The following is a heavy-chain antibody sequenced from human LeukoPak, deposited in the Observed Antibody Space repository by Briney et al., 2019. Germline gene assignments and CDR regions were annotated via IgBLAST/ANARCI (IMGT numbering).Heavy chain of an antibody. Sequence: GGSLRLSCAASGFTFSSYWMHWVRQAPGKGLVWVSRINSDGSSTSYADSVKGRFTISRDNAKNTLYLQMNSLRPEDTAVYYCARCTASCYANAFDVWGQGTLLTVSS. CDR1: GFTFSSYW. V-gene: IGHV3-74*01. CDR2: INSDGSST. CDR3: ARCTASCYANAFDV. J-gene: IGHJ3*01. D-gene: IGHD2-2*01.